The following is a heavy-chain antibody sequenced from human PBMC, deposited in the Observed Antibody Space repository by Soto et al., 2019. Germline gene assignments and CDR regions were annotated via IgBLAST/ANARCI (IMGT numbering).Heavy chain of an antibody. D-gene: IGHD6-6*01. CDR2: IYYSGGT. CDR3: ARGESIAARLGPFDY. J-gene: IGHJ4*02. Sequence: SETLSLTCTVSGGSISSGDYYWSWIRQPPGKGLEWIGYIYYSGGTYYNPSLKSRVTISVDTSKNQFSLKLSSVTAADTAVYYCARGESIAARLGPFDYWGQGTLVTVSS. CDR1: GGSISSGDYY. V-gene: IGHV4-30-4*01.